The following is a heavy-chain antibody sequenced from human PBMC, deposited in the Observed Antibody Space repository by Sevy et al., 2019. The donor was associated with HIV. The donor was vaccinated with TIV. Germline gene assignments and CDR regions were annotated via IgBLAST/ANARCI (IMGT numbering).Heavy chain of an antibody. CDR2: IKSEADGGTT. Sequence: GGSLRLSCAGSGFSFNNAWMHWVRQAPGKGLEWIGRIKSEADGGTTDYAAPVKDRFTISRDDSKDILYLQMNSLQAEVIAVYYCWDTNDSGPWDYWGRGTLVTVSS. D-gene: IGHD3-22*01. J-gene: IGHJ4*02. CDR1: GFSFNNAW. V-gene: IGHV3-15*01. CDR3: WDTNDSGPWDY.